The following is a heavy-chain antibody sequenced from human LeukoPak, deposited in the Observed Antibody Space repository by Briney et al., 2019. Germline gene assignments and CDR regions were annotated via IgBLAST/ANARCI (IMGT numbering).Heavy chain of an antibody. J-gene: IGHJ4*02. CDR3: AKGYGFGTDH. Sequence: QLGGSLRLSCAASGFPFSTYGMHWVRPAPGKGLEWVAFIRYDGSKQYYVDSVKGRFTVSRDNSKNTLYLQMNSLRPEDTAVYYCAKGYGFGTDHWGQGTLVTVSS. CDR2: IRYDGSKQ. CDR1: GFPFSTYG. V-gene: IGHV3-30*02. D-gene: IGHD3-3*01.